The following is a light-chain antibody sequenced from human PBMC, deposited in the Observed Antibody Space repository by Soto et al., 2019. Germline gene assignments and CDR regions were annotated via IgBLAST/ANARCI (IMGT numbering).Light chain of an antibody. V-gene: IGLV2-14*01. J-gene: IGLJ2*01. Sequence: QSALTQPASVSGSPGQSITISCTGTSSDVGGYNYVSWYQQHPGKAPKLMIYDVSNRPSGVSNRFSGSKSGNTASLTISGLQAEDEAEYYCSSYTSSSTPVVFGGGTKRTVL. CDR3: SSYTSSSTPVV. CDR2: DVS. CDR1: SSDVGGYNY.